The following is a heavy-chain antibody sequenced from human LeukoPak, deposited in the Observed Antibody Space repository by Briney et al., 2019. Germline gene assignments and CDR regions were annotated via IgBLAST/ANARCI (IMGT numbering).Heavy chain of an antibody. V-gene: IGHV4-34*01. J-gene: IGHJ2*01. CDR1: GGSFSGYY. CDR3: ARPMVRGPPHKDWYFDL. Sequence: PSETLSLTCAVYGGSFSGYYWSWIRQPPGQGLEWIGEINHSGSTNSNPSLKNRVTISVDTSKNQFSLKLSSVTAADTAVYYCARPMVRGPPHKDWYFDLWGRGTLVTVSS. D-gene: IGHD3-10*01. CDR2: INHSGST.